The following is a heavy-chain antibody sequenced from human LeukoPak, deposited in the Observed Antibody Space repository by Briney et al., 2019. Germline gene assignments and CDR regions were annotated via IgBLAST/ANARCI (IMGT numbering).Heavy chain of an antibody. CDR1: GYTFTSYG. CDR3: ARDTPGYCGGGSCPFDP. J-gene: IGHJ5*02. V-gene: IGHV1-18*01. Sequence: ASVKVSCKASGYTFTSYGISWVRQAPGQGLEWMGWISAYNGNTNYAQKLQGRVTMTTDTSTSTAYMELRSLRSDDTAVYYCARDTPGYCGGGSCPFDPWGQGTLVTVSS. CDR2: ISAYNGNT. D-gene: IGHD2-15*01.